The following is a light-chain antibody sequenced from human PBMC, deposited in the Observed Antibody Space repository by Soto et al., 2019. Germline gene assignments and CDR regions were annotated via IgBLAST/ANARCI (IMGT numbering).Light chain of an antibody. CDR3: QQYNSYSWT. Sequence: DIQMTQSPSTLSASVGDRVTITCRASQSISSWLAWYQQKPGKAPKLLIYDASSLESGVPSRFSGSGSGTDFPLTISSLQPDDVATYYCQQYNSYSWTFGQGTKVEIK. CDR2: DAS. V-gene: IGKV1-5*01. J-gene: IGKJ1*01. CDR1: QSISSW.